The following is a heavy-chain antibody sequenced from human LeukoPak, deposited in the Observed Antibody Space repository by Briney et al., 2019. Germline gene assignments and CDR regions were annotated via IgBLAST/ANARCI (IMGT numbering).Heavy chain of an antibody. J-gene: IGHJ4*02. CDR1: GGSFSGYY. CDR3: ARGILVTVYAAFDY. Sequence: SETLSLTCGVYGGSFSGYYWTWIRQSPGMGLEWIGEIIHTGRTNYNPSLASRVSISVDTSKNQFSLELSSVTAADTAVYYCARGILVTVYAAFDYWGQGTLVTVSS. D-gene: IGHD2-2*01. CDR2: IIHTGRT. V-gene: IGHV4-34*01.